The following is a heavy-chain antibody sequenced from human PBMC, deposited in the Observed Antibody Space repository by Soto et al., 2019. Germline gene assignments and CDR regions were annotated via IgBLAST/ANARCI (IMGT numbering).Heavy chain of an antibody. CDR3: AHRIYDDNFAI. D-gene: IGHD3-16*01. J-gene: IGHJ3*02. V-gene: IGHV2-5*02. CDR1: GISLSTTGVG. CDR2: IYWDDDK. Sequence: QITLKESGPTLVKPTQTLTLTCSFSGISLSTTGVGVAWIRQPPGKALEWLALIYWDDDKRYSPSLKSRLTITKHTSTNQVVLTMTNMDPVDTATYYCAHRIYDDNFAIWGQGTMVTVSS.